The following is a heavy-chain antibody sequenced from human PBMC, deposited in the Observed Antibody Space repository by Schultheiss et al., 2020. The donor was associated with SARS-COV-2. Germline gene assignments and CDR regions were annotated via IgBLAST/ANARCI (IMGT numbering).Heavy chain of an antibody. CDR2: INHSGST. CDR3: ARGRGAAAAKGWFDP. Sequence: SETLSLTCAVYGGSFSGYYWSWIRQPPGKGLEWIGEINHSGSTNYNPSLKSRVTISVDTSKNQFSLKLRSVTAADTAVYYCARGRGAAAAKGWFDPWGQGTLVTVSS. D-gene: IGHD6-13*01. J-gene: IGHJ5*02. CDR1: GGSFSGYY. V-gene: IGHV4-34*01.